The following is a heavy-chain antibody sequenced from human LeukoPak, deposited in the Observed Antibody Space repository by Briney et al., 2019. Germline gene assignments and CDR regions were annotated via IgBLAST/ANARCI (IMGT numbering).Heavy chain of an antibody. D-gene: IGHD2-2*01. J-gene: IGHJ4*02. Sequence: PGGSLRLSCVASGFNFDSYGMHWVRQAPGKGLQWVAVIWPDGSFRYYVDSLKGRVTISRDNSKNVLYLEMDSLRVDDTAVYYCARALREKIRAIPMPLESWGQGTLVTVSS. V-gene: IGHV3-33*01. CDR2: IWPDGSFR. CDR3: ARALREKIRAIPMPLES. CDR1: GFNFDSYG.